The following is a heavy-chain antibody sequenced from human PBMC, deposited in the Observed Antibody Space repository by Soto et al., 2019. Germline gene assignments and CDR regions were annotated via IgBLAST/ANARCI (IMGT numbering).Heavy chain of an antibody. D-gene: IGHD6-19*01. CDR3: AKGNQWLVPFDY. Sequence: GGSLRLSCAASGFTFSSYAMSWVRQAPGKGLERVSAISGSGGSTYYADTVKGRFTISRDNSKNTLYLQMNSLRAEDTAVYYCAKGNQWLVPFDYWGQGTLVTVSS. V-gene: IGHV3-23*01. CDR1: GFTFSSYA. J-gene: IGHJ4*02. CDR2: ISGSGGST.